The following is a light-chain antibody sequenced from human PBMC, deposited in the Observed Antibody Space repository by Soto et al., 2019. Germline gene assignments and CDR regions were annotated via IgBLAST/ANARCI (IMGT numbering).Light chain of an antibody. V-gene: IGLV1-40*01. CDR3: QSFDSSLNAYAYV. CDR2: ANT. CDR1: SSNIGADYD. Sequence: QSVLTQPPSVSGAPGQRVTISCNGSSSNIGADYDVHGYQQLPGTAPKLLIYANTNRPSGVPDRFSGSRSGTSASLAITGLQAEDEADYFCQSFDSSLNAYAYVFGTGTKLTVL. J-gene: IGLJ1*01.